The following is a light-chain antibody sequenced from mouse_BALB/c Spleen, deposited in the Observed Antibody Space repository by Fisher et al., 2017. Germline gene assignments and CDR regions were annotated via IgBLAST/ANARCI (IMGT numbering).Light chain of an antibody. V-gene: IGKV4-63*01. CDR3: FQGSGYPFT. CDR2: DTS. J-gene: IGKJ4*01. CDR1: SSVSY. Sequence: DIVMTQSTAIMSASPGEKVTMTCSASSSVSYMHWYQQKSGTSPKRWIYDTSKLASGVPGRFSGSGSGNSYSLTISSMEAEDVATYYCFQGSGYPFTFGSGTKLEIK.